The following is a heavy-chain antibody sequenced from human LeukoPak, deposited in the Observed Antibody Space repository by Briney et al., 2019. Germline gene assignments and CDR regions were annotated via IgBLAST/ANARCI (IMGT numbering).Heavy chain of an antibody. CDR3: ARVSEDTAMGTSDLDY. CDR1: GGSVSSGSYY. V-gene: IGHV4-61*01. D-gene: IGHD5-18*01. Sequence: NASETLSLTCTVSGGSVSSGSYYWSWIRQPPGKGLEWIGYIYYSGSTNYNPSLKSRVTISVDTSKNQFSLKLSSVTAADTAVYYCARVSEDTAMGTSDLDYWGQGTLVTVSS. CDR2: IYYSGST. J-gene: IGHJ4*02.